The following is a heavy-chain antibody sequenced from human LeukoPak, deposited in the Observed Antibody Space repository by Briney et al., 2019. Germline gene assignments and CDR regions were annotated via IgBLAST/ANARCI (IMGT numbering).Heavy chain of an antibody. Sequence: ASVKVSCKASGYTFTGYYMHWVRQAPGQGLEWMGWINPSSGGTNYAQKFQGRVTMTRDTSISTAYMELSRLRSDDTAVYYCAREDPGYSVDYWGQGTLVTVSS. V-gene: IGHV1-2*02. J-gene: IGHJ4*02. CDR2: INPSSGGT. CDR3: AREDPGYSVDY. D-gene: IGHD2-15*01. CDR1: GYTFTGYY.